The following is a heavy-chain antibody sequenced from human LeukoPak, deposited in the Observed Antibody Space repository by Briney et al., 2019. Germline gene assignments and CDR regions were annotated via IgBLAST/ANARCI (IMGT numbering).Heavy chain of an antibody. D-gene: IGHD4-17*01. CDR1: GFTFSDYY. CDR2: ISSSGSTI. V-gene: IGHV3-11*01. J-gene: IGHJ4*02. Sequence: GGSLRLSYAASGFTFSDYYMSWIRQAPGKGLEWVSYISSSGSTIYYADSVKGRFTISRDNAKNSLYLQMNSLRAEDTAVYYCARDMFTVTTGIDYWGQGTLVTVSS. CDR3: ARDMFTVTTGIDY.